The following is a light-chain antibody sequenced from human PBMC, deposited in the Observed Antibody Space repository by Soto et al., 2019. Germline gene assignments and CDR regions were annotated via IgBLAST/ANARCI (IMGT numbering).Light chain of an antibody. J-gene: IGLJ3*02. CDR1: SSNIVAGYD. Sequence: QSVLTQPPSVSGAPGQRVTISCTGSSSNIVAGYDVHWYQQLPGTAPKLLIYGNSNRPSGVPDRFSGSKSGTSASLAITGLRAEDEADYYCQSYDSSLSGWVFGGGTKVTVL. V-gene: IGLV1-40*01. CDR3: QSYDSSLSGWV. CDR2: GNS.